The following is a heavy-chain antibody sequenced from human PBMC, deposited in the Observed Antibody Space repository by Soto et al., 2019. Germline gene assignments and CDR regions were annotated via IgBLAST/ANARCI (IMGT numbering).Heavy chain of an antibody. CDR3: ARDQINCGGDNCPLNWFDP. D-gene: IGHD2-21*02. J-gene: IGHJ5*02. V-gene: IGHV3-33*01. Sequence: GGSLRLSCAASGFTFSSYGMHWVRQAPGKGLEWVAVIWYDGSNKYYADSVKGRFTISRDNSKNTLYLQMNSLRAEDTAVYYCARDQINCGGDNCPLNWFDPWGQGTLVTVSS. CDR1: GFTFSSYG. CDR2: IWYDGSNK.